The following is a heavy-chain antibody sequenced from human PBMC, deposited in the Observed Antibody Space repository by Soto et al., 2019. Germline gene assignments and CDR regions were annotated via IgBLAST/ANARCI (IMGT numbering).Heavy chain of an antibody. CDR2: INPNSGGT. V-gene: IGHV1-2*04. Sequence: ASVKVSCKASGYTFTGYYMHWVRQAPGQGLEWMGWINPNSGGTNYAQKFQGWVTMTRDTSISTAYMELSRLRSDDTAVYYCAVDSYDYIWGSYRRREAGAFDIWGQGTMVTVSS. J-gene: IGHJ3*02. CDR1: GYTFTGYY. D-gene: IGHD3-16*02. CDR3: AVDSYDYIWGSYRRREAGAFDI.